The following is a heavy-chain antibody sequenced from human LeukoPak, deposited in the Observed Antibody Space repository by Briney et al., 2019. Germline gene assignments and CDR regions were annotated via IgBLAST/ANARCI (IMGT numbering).Heavy chain of an antibody. D-gene: IGHD4-23*01. CDR1: GFTFSSYW. CDR2: IKQDGSEK. Sequence: GGSLRLSCAASGFTFSSYWMSWVRQAPGKGLEWVANIKQDGSEKYYVDSVKGRFTISRDNSKNSLYLQMNSLRTEDTALYYCAKARTYGGFDYWGQGTLVTVSS. V-gene: IGHV3-7*03. CDR3: AKARTYGGFDY. J-gene: IGHJ4*02.